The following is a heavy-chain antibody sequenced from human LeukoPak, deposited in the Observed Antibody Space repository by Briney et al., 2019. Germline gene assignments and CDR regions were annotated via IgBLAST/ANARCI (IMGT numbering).Heavy chain of an antibody. CDR2: IWYDGSNK. Sequence: GRSLRLSCAASGFTFSSYAMYWVRQAPGKGLEWVTNIWYDGSNKYYADSVKGRFTISRDNSKNTLYLQMDSLRAEDTAVYYCARGLFNYDNSGLNYWGQGTLVTVTS. J-gene: IGHJ4*02. V-gene: IGHV3-33*01. D-gene: IGHD3-22*01. CDR3: ARGLFNYDNSGLNY. CDR1: GFTFSSYA.